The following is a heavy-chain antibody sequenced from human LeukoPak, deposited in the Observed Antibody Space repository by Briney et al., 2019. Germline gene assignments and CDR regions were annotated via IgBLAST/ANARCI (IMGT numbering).Heavy chain of an antibody. J-gene: IGHJ6*02. Sequence: GGSLRLSCAASGFTFSSYAMHWVRQAPGKGLEWVAVISYDGGNKYYADSVKGRFTISRDNSKNTLYLQMNSLRAEDTAVYYCARDRGWREYYYGMDVWGQGTTVTVSS. CDR2: ISYDGGNK. D-gene: IGHD3-10*01. CDR3: ARDRGWREYYYGMDV. CDR1: GFTFSSYA. V-gene: IGHV3-30*04.